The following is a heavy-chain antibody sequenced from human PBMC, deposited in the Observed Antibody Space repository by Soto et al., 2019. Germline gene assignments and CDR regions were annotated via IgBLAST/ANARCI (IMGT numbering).Heavy chain of an antibody. D-gene: IGHD2-21*01. Sequence: EVQLVESGGGLVQPGRSLRLSCAASGFTFDDYAMHWVRRAPGKGLEWVSGISWNSGRIGYADSMRGRFTISRDNAKNSLYLQMNSLRAEDTALYYCAKGGLDCGGDCFDYWGQGTLVTVSS. CDR2: ISWNSGRI. CDR3: AKGGLDCGGDCFDY. V-gene: IGHV3-9*01. CDR1: GFTFDDYA. J-gene: IGHJ4*02.